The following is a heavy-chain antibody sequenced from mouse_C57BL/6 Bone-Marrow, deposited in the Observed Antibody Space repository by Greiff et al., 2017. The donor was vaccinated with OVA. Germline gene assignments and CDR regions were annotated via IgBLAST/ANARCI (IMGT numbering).Heavy chain of an antibody. CDR1: GYTFTDYY. V-gene: IGHV1-19*01. Sequence: VQLKQSGPVLVKPGASVKMSCKASGYTFTDYYMNWVKQSHGKSLEWIGVINPYNGGTSYNQKFKGKATLTVDKSSSTAYMELNSLTSEDSAVYYCARSGGVDYWGQGTTLTVSS. CDR3: ARSGGVDY. D-gene: IGHD3-1*01. CDR2: INPYNGGT. J-gene: IGHJ2*01.